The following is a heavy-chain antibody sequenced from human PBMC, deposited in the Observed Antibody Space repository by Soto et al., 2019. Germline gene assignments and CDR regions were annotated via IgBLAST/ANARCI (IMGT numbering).Heavy chain of an antibody. J-gene: IGHJ4*02. CDR3: ARLLCGGGSCYLPN. D-gene: IGHD2-15*01. CDR1: GYTFTDYY. CDR2: INPNSGDI. Sequence: QVQLVQSGAEVKKPGASVKVSCKASGYTFTDYYMYWVRQAPGQGLEWRGWINPNSGDINYAQKFQGWVTMTRDTSISTAYMELRRLRSDDTAVYYCARLLCGGGSCYLPNWGQGTLVTVSS. V-gene: IGHV1-2*04.